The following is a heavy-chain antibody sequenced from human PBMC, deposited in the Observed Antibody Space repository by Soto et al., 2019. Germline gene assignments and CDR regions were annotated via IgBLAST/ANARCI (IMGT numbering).Heavy chain of an antibody. J-gene: IGHJ4*02. Sequence: QVQLVQSGAEGKKPGSSVKVSCKASGGTFSSYAISWVRQAPGQGLEWMGGIIPIFGTANYAQKFQGRVTITADESTSTAYMELSSLRSEDTAVYYCARDLAPLERSGYYRDWGQGTLVTVSS. CDR3: ARDLAPLERSGYYRD. CDR2: IIPIFGTA. D-gene: IGHD3-22*01. CDR1: GGTFSSYA. V-gene: IGHV1-69*01.